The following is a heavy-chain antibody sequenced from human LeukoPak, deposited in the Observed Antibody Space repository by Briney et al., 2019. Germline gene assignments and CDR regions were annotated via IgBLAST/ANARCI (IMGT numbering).Heavy chain of an antibody. CDR2: IYYSGIT. D-gene: IGHD6-13*01. CDR1: SDSISSSSYY. Sequence: SETLSLTCTESSDSISSSSYYWGWIRQPPGKGLEWIGNIYYSGITYYNPSLKSRVSLSVDTSKNQFSLKLHSVTAADTAVYYCARLPNSSWNIDYWGQGTLVTVSS. CDR3: ARLPNSSWNIDY. V-gene: IGHV4-39*07. J-gene: IGHJ4*02.